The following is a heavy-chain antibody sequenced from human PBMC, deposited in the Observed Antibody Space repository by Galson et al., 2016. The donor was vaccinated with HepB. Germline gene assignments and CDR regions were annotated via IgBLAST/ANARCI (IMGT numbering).Heavy chain of an antibody. D-gene: IGHD5-24*01. Sequence: SLRLSCAASGFSFSDYALHWVRQAPGRGLDYVSSISSSGGSTYYAHSVQGKFTISRDNSKNTLSLQMSGLTIYDTAIYYCVKDRDGIGSYYFDSWGQGTLVTVSS. CDR1: GFSFSDYA. V-gene: IGHV3-64D*06. CDR3: VKDRDGIGSYYFDS. CDR2: ISSSGGST. J-gene: IGHJ4*02.